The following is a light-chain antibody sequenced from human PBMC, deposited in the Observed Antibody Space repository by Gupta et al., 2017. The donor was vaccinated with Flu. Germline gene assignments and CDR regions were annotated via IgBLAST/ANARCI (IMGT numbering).Light chain of an antibody. CDR3: SSRDSSGSHGL. CDR1: ALPKRY. J-gene: IGLJ3*02. CDR2: EDS. Sequence: SYELTQPPSVSVSPGQTARITCSGDALPKRYTYWYQQKSGPAPVLVIYEDSKRPSGIPERFSGSSSGTTATLTIGGAQVEDEADYYCSSRDSSGSHGLFGGGTKLTVL. V-gene: IGLV3-10*01.